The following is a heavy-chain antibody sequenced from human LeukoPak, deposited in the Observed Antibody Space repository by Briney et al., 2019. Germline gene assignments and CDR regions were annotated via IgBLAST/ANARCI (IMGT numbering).Heavy chain of an antibody. Sequence: GGSLRLSCAASGFTFSSYAMHWVRQAPGKGLEWVAVISYDGSNKYYADSVKGRFTISRDNSKNTLYLQMNRLRAEDAAVYYCAKAPVTTCSGAYCYPFDYWGQGTLVTVSS. V-gene: IGHV3-30*04. CDR3: AKAPVTTCSGAYCYPFDY. D-gene: IGHD2-21*01. J-gene: IGHJ4*02. CDR1: GFTFSSYA. CDR2: ISYDGSNK.